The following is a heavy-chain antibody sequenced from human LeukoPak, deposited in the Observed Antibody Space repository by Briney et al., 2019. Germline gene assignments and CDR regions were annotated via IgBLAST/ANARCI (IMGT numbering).Heavy chain of an antibody. J-gene: IGHJ6*03. CDR2: IIPIFGTA. Sequence: SVKVSCKASGGTFSSYAISWVRQAPGQGLEWMGGIIPIFGTANYAQKFQGRVTITTDETTSTAYMELSSLRSEDTAVYYCARVSAASAGIDPHYYYYTDVWGKGTTVTVSS. CDR1: GGTFSSYA. D-gene: IGHD6-13*01. V-gene: IGHV1-69*05. CDR3: ARVSAASAGIDPHYYYYTDV.